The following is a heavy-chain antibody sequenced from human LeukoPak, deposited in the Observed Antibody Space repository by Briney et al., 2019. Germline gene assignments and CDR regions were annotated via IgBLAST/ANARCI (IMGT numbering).Heavy chain of an antibody. D-gene: IGHD2-2*01. V-gene: IGHV1-18*01. CDR1: GYTFTSYG. J-gene: IGHJ4*02. CDR2: ISAYNGNT. CDR3: ARDRYCSSTSCYGPSIFDY. Sequence: ASVKVSCKASGYTFTSYGISWVRQAPGQGLEWMGWISAYNGNTNYAQKFQGWVTMTRDTSISTAYMELSRLRSDDTAVYYCARDRYCSSTSCYGPSIFDYWGQGTLVTVSS.